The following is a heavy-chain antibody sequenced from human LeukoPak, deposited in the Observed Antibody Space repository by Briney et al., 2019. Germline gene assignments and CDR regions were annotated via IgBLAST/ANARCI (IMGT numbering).Heavy chain of an antibody. CDR1: GYTFTSYG. Sequence: ASVKVSCKASGYTFTSYGISWVRQAPGQGLEWMGWISAYNGNTNYEQKLQGRVTMTTDTSTSTAYMELRSLRADDTAVYYCARVEYVWSGTMARFYYYGMDVWGQGTTVTVSS. CDR2: ISAYNGNT. V-gene: IGHV1-18*01. D-gene: IGHD3-3*01. J-gene: IGHJ6*02. CDR3: ARVEYVWSGTMARFYYYGMDV.